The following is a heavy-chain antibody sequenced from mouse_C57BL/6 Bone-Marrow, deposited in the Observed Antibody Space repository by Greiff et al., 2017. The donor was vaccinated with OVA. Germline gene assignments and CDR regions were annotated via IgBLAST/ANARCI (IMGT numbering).Heavy chain of an antibody. Sequence: VQLQQSGAELAKPGASVKLSCKASGYTFTSYWMHWVKQRPGQGLEWIGYINPSSGYPKYNQKFKDKATLTADKSSSTAYMQLSSLTYEDSAVYYCARVRITTVGDWYFDVWGTGTTVTVSS. CDR2: INPSSGYP. CDR3: ARVRITTVGDWYFDV. V-gene: IGHV1-7*01. D-gene: IGHD1-1*01. J-gene: IGHJ1*03. CDR1: GYTFTSYW.